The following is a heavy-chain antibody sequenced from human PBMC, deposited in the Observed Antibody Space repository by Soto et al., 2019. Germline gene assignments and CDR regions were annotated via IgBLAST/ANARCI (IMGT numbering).Heavy chain of an antibody. V-gene: IGHV1-69*02. D-gene: IGHD6-13*01. CDR2: IIPILGIA. Sequence: SVKVSCKASGGTFSSYTISWVRQAPGQGLEWMGRIIPILGIANYAQKFQGRVTITADKSTSTAYMELSSLRSEDTAVYYCAGRAAAGYSDHRGAYDFWGQGTTVTVSS. J-gene: IGHJ3*01. CDR1: GGTFSSYT. CDR3: AGRAAAGYSDHRGAYDF.